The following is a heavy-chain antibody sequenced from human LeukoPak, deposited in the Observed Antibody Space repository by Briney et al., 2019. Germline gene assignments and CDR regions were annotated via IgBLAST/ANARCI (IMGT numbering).Heavy chain of an antibody. Sequence: GGSLRLSCAASGFTFTSYAMGWVRQAPGKGLEWVSTISSSSDNTYYADSVKGRFTVSRDNSKNTLFLQMNSLRAEDTAVYYCARDRYLDPTHAFDIWGQGTMVTVS. J-gene: IGHJ3*02. CDR2: ISSSSDNT. CDR1: GFTFTSYA. CDR3: ARDRYLDPTHAFDI. D-gene: IGHD3-16*02. V-gene: IGHV3-23*01.